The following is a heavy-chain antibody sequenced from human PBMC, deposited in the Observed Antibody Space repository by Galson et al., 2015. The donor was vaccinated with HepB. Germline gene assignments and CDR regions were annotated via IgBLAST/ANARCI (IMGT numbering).Heavy chain of an antibody. CDR2: ISYDGSHE. Sequence: SLRLSCADSGLTFNNSAMHWVRQAPGKGLEWVAFISYDGSHEYYADSVKGRFTVSRDNSKSTLYLQMNNVRFDDTALYYCARDWKSRTGWYSRGLLWGQGTLVTVAS. D-gene: IGHD6-19*01. CDR1: GLTFNNSA. J-gene: IGHJ4*02. V-gene: IGHV3-30*04. CDR3: ARDWKSRTGWYSRGLL.